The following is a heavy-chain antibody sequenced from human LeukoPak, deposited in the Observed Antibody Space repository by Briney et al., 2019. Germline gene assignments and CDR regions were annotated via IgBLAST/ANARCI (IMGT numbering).Heavy chain of an antibody. J-gene: IGHJ3*02. CDR3: ANFVGATPDAFDI. CDR1: GLTFSSYA. CDR2: ISGSGGST. V-gene: IGHV3-23*01. D-gene: IGHD1-26*01. Sequence: GGSLRLSCAASGLTFSSYAMSWVRQAPGKGLEWVSAISGSGGSTYYADSVKGRFTISRDNSKNTLYLQMNSLRAEDTAVYYCANFVGATPDAFDIWGQGTMVTVSS.